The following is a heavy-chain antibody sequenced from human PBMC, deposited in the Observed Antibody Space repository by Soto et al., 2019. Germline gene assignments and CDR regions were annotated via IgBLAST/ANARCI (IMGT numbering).Heavy chain of an antibody. CDR1: GYTFTSYA. CDR3: ARGGTMIVVVSAVDFDY. V-gene: IGHV1-18*01. D-gene: IGHD3-22*01. Sequence: QVQLVQSGPEVKKPGASVKVSCKASGYTFTSYAISWVRQAPGQGLEWMGWISAYNGNTNYAQKLQGRVTLTTDTSXSXXYMELRSLRSDDTAVYYCARGGTMIVVVSAVDFDYWGQGTLVTVSS. J-gene: IGHJ4*02. CDR2: ISAYNGNT.